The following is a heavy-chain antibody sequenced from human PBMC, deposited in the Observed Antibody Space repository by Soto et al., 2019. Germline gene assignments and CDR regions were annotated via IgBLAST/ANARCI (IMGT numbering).Heavy chain of an antibody. Sequence: SSAPLTLTCTVSRGSISSSYWRWIRQPPGKGLEWIGYIYYSGSTNYNPSLKSRVTISVDTSKNQFSLKLSSVTAADTAVYYCASFTVNAFDYWGQGTLVTVS. CDR3: ASFTVNAFDY. CDR1: RGSISSSY. V-gene: IGHV4-59*08. CDR2: IYYSGST. D-gene: IGHD4-17*01. J-gene: IGHJ4*02.